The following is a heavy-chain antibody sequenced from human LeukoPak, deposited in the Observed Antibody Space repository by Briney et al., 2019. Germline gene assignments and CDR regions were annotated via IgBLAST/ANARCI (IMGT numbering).Heavy chain of an antibody. V-gene: IGHV1-69*13. Sequence: ASVKVSCKASGGTFSRSAISWVRQAPGQGLEWMGGIIPIFGPADYAQKFQGRVTITADESTSTAYLELSSLRSEDTAVYYCVRKWVRGVISTDYWGQGALVTVSS. CDR1: GGTFSRSA. D-gene: IGHD3-10*01. CDR3: VRKWVRGVISTDY. CDR2: IIPIFGPA. J-gene: IGHJ4*02.